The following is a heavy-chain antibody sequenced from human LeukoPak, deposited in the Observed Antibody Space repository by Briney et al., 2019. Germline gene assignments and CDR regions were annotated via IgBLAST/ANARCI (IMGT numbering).Heavy chain of an antibody. Sequence: PGGSLRLSCAASGFTFNYFWMHWVRQVPWKGPVWVSGINNDGTATYYADSVKGRFTISRDNAKNTVYLQMNGLRAEDTSVYFCATVSEYWGQGTLVTVSS. J-gene: IGHJ4*02. V-gene: IGHV3-74*01. CDR1: GFTFNYFW. CDR2: INNDGTAT. CDR3: ATVSEY.